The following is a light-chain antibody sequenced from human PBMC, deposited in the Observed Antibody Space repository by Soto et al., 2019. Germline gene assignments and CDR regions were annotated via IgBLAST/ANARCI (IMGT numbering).Light chain of an antibody. CDR3: TSYATGGTHV. V-gene: IGLV2-14*01. J-gene: IGLJ1*01. CDR2: DVS. CDR1: NSDIGGYNI. Sequence: QSVLTQPASVSGSPGQSITLSCTGTNSDIGGYNIVSWYQQHPGKAPKLMIYDVSIRPSGVFDRFSGSKSANTASLTISGLQPEDEADYYCTSYATGGTHVFGTGTKVTVL.